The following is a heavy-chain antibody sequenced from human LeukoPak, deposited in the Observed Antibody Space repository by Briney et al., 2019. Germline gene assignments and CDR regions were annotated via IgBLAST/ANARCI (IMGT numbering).Heavy chain of an antibody. J-gene: IGHJ5*02. CDR1: GGSLSSSY. CDR3: ARDLRSIAADWFDP. D-gene: IGHD6-13*01. CDR2: IYYSGST. V-gene: IGHV4-59*01. Sequence: SETLSLTCTDPGGSLSSSYWSWIRHPPGEKLEWIGYIYYSGSTNYNPSLKSRVTISVDTSKNQFPLKLSSVTAADTAVYYCARDLRSIAADWFDPWGQGTLVTVSS.